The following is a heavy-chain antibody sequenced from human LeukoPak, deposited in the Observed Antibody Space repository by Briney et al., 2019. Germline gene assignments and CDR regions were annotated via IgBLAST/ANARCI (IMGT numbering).Heavy chain of an antibody. V-gene: IGHV3-30*01. J-gene: IGHJ5*02. Sequence: GGSLRLSCAASGFTLSSYAMHWVRQAPGKWLEWVAVISYDGSNKYYADSVKGRFTISRDNSKNTLYLQMNSLRAEDTAVYYCARENLRDFDPWGQGTLVTVSS. CDR2: ISYDGSNK. CDR1: GFTLSSYA. D-gene: IGHD3-10*01. CDR3: ARENLRDFDP.